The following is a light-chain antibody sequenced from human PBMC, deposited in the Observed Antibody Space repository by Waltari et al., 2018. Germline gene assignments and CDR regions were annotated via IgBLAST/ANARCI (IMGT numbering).Light chain of an antibody. V-gene: IGKV3-15*01. CDR1: QSVSNN. Sequence: EIVMTQSPANLSVSPGERATLSCRASQSVSNNLAWYQQKPGQAPRLLIYGASTRAIAFPDRFSGSGSGTEFTLTISSLQSEDFAVYYCQQYSNWPRTFGQGPKVEIK. CDR2: GAS. CDR3: QQYSNWPRT. J-gene: IGKJ1*01.